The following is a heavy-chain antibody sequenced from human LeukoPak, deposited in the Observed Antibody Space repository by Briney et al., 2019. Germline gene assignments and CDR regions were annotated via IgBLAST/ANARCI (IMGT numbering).Heavy chain of an antibody. CDR2: VYYSGST. V-gene: IGHV4-59*08. CDR1: GDSFSNYY. CDR3: ASSPRLTTSWFLFDS. J-gene: IGHJ4*03. Sequence: ETLSLTCSVSGDSFSNYYWTWIRQPPGKGLEWIGYVYYSGSTNYNPSLKTRLHLSVDTSKNRFSLKLSSVTAADTAVYYCASSPRLTTSWFLFDSWGHGTLVSVSS. D-gene: IGHD2-2*01.